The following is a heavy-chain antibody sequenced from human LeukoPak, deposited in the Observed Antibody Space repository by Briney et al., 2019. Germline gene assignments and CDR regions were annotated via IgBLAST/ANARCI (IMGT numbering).Heavy chain of an antibody. V-gene: IGHV3-23*01. CDR3: ARDIPIDGYDGDAFDI. D-gene: IGHD5-12*01. Sequence: GGSLRLSCAASGFTFSSYAMSWVRQAPGKGLEWVSAISGSGGSTYYADSVKGRFTISRDNSKNTLYLQMNSLRAEDTAVYYCARDIPIDGYDGDAFDIWGQGTMVTVSS. CDR2: ISGSGGST. CDR1: GFTFSSYA. J-gene: IGHJ3*02.